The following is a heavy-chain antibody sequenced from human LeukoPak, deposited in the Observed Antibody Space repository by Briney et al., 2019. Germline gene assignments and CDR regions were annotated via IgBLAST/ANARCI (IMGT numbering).Heavy chain of an antibody. J-gene: IGHJ3*02. Sequence: GASVKVSCKTYGYTFIGYFIHWVRQAPGQGLEWMGWINPKSGGTKFAQNFQGRVTLTRDTSTNTAYMEVSSLRSDDTAMYYCARESALSMIQRNFFDTWGQGTIVTVSS. D-gene: IGHD3-22*01. CDR1: GYTFIGYF. CDR2: INPKSGGT. CDR3: ARESALSMIQRNFFDT. V-gene: IGHV1-2*02.